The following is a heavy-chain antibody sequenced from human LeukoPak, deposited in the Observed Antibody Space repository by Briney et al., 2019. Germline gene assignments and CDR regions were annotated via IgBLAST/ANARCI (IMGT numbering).Heavy chain of an antibody. Sequence: PGGSLRLSCAASGFTFSSYAMSWVRQVPGKGLEWVSVISGSGDNTYYADSVKGRFTISRDNSKNMLYLQMNSLRAEDTAVYYCAKDYYDSSGIFDYWGQGTLVTVSS. D-gene: IGHD3-22*01. CDR3: AKDYYDSSGIFDY. J-gene: IGHJ4*02. V-gene: IGHV3-23*01. CDR2: ISGSGDNT. CDR1: GFTFSSYA.